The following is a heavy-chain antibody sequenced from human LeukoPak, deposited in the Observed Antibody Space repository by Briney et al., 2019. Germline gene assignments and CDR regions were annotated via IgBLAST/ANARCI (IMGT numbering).Heavy chain of an antibody. Sequence: SETLSLTCSVSGGSISSYYWSWIRQPPGKGLEWSGYIYYSGNTNYNPSLKSRVTMSVDTSKNQFSLKLSSVTAADTAVYYCARDIVGVTRAFGYWGQGTLATVSS. CDR2: IYYSGNT. CDR1: GGSISSYY. CDR3: ARDIVGVTRAFGY. V-gene: IGHV4-59*01. D-gene: IGHD1-26*01. J-gene: IGHJ4*02.